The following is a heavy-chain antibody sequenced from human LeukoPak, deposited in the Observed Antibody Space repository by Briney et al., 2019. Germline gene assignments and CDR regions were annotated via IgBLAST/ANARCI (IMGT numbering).Heavy chain of an antibody. CDR2: ISKDESNK. V-gene: IGHV3-30*18. CDR1: VFSFSTFG. J-gene: IGHJ4*02. Sequence: PAGGSLRLSCAASVFSFSTFGMHWVRQTPGKGLEWVSHISKDESNKYYADSVKGRFTISRDTSKNTLFLQMNSLRAEDAAVYYCAKDNPVLQYWGQGTLVTVSS. CDR3: AKDNPVLQY.